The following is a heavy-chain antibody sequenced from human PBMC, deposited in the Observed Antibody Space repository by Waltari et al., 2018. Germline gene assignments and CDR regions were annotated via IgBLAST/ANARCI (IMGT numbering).Heavy chain of an antibody. V-gene: IGHV4-34*01. CDR3: ARGRVVGPYTAGYYYYYGMDV. CDR2: INHSGST. J-gene: IGHJ6*02. Sequence: QVQLQQWGAGLLKPSETLSLTCAVYGGSFSGYYWSWIRQPPGKGLEWIGEINHSGSTNDNPSLKSRVTISVDTSKNQFSLKLSSVTAADTAVYYCARGRVVGPYTAGYYYYYGMDVWGQGTTVTVSS. CDR1: GGSFSGYY. D-gene: IGHD2-15*01.